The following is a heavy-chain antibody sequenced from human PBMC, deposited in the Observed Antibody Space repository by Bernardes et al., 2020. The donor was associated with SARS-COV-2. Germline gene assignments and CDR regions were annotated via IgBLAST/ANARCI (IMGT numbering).Heavy chain of an antibody. J-gene: IGHJ4*02. D-gene: IGHD3-3*01. CDR2: IRDKAYGGKP. V-gene: IGHV3-49*03. CDR3: SLGSPRHVEC. CDR1: GFAFGNYF. Sequence: GGSLRLSCTASGFAFGNYFMSWFRQAPGEGLEWVGLIRDKAYGGKPEYAASVGGSFTISRDDSNRVAYLKMTSLKVEETAVYYCSLGSPRHVECWGQGTLVTVSS.